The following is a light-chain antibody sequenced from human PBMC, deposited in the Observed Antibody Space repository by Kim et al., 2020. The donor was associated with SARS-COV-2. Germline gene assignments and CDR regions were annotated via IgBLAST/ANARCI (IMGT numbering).Light chain of an antibody. CDR2: DVS. V-gene: IGLV2-14*03. CDR1: SSDVGGYNY. Sequence: QSALTQPASVSGSPGQSITISCTGTSSDVGGYNYVSWYQQHPGKAPKLMIYDVSDRPSGVADRFSGSKSGKTASLTISGLQTEDEAHYYCSSYTSRSTWVFGGGTQLTVL. CDR3: SSYTSRSTWV. J-gene: IGLJ3*02.